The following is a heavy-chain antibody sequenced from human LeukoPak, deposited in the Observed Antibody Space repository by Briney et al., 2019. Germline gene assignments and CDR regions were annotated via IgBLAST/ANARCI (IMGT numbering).Heavy chain of an antibody. Sequence: GGSLRLSCAASGFTFSSYAMSWVRQAPGKGLEWVSAISGSGGSTYYADSVKGRFTISRDNSKNTLYLQMNSLRAEDTAVYYCAKVPASYYYDSSGYYYNWGQGTLVTVSS. CDR1: GFTFSSYA. D-gene: IGHD3-22*01. CDR3: AKVPASYYYDSSGYYYN. CDR2: ISGSGGST. V-gene: IGHV3-23*01. J-gene: IGHJ4*02.